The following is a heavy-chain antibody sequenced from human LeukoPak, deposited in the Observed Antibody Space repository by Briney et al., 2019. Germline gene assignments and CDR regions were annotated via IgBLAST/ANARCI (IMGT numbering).Heavy chain of an antibody. D-gene: IGHD2-2*01. J-gene: IGHJ6*04. Sequence: GGSLRLSCAASGFTISTYDINWDSQAPGRGLEWVSYISSSGSTIYYADSVKDRLTISRDNAKNLLYLQMNSLRAEDTAGYYCARATSRTGMYVWGKGATVTVSS. CDR2: ISSSGSTI. V-gene: IGHV3-48*03. CDR3: ARATSRTGMYV. CDR1: GFTISTYD.